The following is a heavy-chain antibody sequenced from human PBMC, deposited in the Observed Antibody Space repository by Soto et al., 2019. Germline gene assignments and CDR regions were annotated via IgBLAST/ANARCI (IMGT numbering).Heavy chain of an antibody. V-gene: IGHV1-18*01. J-gene: IGHJ1*01. CDR3: VKDESINWYSGHFRH. CDR1: GYTFTSYG. CDR2: ISAYNGST. D-gene: IGHD6-13*01. Sequence: ASVKVSCKASGYTFTSYGISWVRQAPGQGLEWMGWISAYNGSTNYAQKLQGRVTMTTDTSTSTAYMELRSLRSDDTASYYCVKDESINWYSGHFRHWGQGTLVTVSS.